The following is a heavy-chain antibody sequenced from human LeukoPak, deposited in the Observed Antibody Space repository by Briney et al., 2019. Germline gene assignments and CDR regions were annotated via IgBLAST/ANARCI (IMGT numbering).Heavy chain of an antibody. D-gene: IGHD1-7*01. Sequence: GGTLRLSCAASGFTFSSYGMSWVRQAPGKGLEWVSAISGSGGSTYYADSVKGRFTISRDNSKNTLYLQMNSLRAEDTAVYHCARVYWNYAHYYYYMDVWGKGTTVTVSS. V-gene: IGHV3-23*01. CDR2: ISGSGGST. CDR1: GFTFSSYG. CDR3: ARVYWNYAHYYYYMDV. J-gene: IGHJ6*03.